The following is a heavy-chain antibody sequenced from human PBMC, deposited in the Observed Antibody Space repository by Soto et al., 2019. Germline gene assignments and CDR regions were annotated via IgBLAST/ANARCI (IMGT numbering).Heavy chain of an antibody. V-gene: IGHV3-21*01. Sequence: GGSLRLSCAASGFTFSGYSMNWVRQAPGKGLEWVSSISSSSSYIYYADSVKGRFTISRDNAKNSLYLQMNSLRAEDTAVYYCARGSGNPSYYYYGMDVWGQGTTVTVSS. CDR2: ISSSSSYI. D-gene: IGHD6-19*01. CDR3: ARGSGNPSYYYYGMDV. CDR1: GFTFSGYS. J-gene: IGHJ6*02.